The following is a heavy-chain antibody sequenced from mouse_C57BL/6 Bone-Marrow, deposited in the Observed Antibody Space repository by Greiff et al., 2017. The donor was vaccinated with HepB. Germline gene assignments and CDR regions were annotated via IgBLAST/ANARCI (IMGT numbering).Heavy chain of an antibody. CDR2: IDPSDSYT. J-gene: IGHJ1*03. V-gene: IGHV1-50*01. Sequence: QVQLQQPGAELVKPGASVKLSCKASGYTFTSYWMQWVKQRPGQGLEWIGEIDPSDSYTNYNQKFKGKATLTVDTSSSTAYMQLSSLTSEDSAVYYCAGEYYGSSGDWYFDVWGTGTTVTVSS. D-gene: IGHD1-1*01. CDR3: AGEYYGSSGDWYFDV. CDR1: GYTFTSYW.